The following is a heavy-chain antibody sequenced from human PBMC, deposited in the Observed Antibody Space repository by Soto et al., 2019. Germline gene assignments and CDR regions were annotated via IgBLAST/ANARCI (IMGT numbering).Heavy chain of an antibody. J-gene: IGHJ6*04. D-gene: IGHD2-15*01. CDR3: ARGYGYFSDV. Sequence: SQTLSLTCAISGDRVSSGSACWHWIRQSPSRGLEWLGRTFYRSKWYSEYAAFVKGRLTINADTSKNQFSLEMNSVTPEDTATYYCARGYGYFSDVWGRGTTVTVSS. CDR2: TFYRSKWYS. CDR1: GDRVSSGSAC. V-gene: IGHV6-1*01.